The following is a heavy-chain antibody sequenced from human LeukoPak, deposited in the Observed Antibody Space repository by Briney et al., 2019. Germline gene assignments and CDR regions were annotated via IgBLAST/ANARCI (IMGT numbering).Heavy chain of an antibody. V-gene: IGHV3-30*04. Sequence: GRSLRLSCAASGFTFSSYAMHWVRQAPGKGLEWVAVISYDGSNKYYADSVKGRSTISRDNSKNTLYPQMNSLRAEDTAVYYCASPTVAGTPYFDYWGQGTLVTVSS. CDR1: GFTFSSYA. CDR3: ASPTVAGTPYFDY. J-gene: IGHJ4*02. D-gene: IGHD6-19*01. CDR2: ISYDGSNK.